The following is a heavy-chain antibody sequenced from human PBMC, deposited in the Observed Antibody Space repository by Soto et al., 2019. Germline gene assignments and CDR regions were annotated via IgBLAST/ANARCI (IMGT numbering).Heavy chain of an antibody. Sequence: SETLSLTCAVYGGAFIGYYCSFSRHPPFKWREWIGEINHSGSTNYNPSLKSRVTISVDTSKNQFSLKLSSVSAADTAVYYCATGRGVRGVIITTYYYYGLDVWGQGTTVTVSS. CDR3: ATGRGVRGVIITTYYYYGLDV. V-gene: IGHV4-34*01. J-gene: IGHJ6*02. CDR2: INHSGST. CDR1: GGAFIGYY. D-gene: IGHD3-10*01.